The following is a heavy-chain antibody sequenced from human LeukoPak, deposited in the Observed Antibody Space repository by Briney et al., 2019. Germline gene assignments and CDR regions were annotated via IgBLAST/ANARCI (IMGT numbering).Heavy chain of an antibody. CDR1: GGSISSYY. D-gene: IGHD4-17*01. V-gene: IGHV4-4*07. Sequence: PSETLSLTCTVSGGSISSYYWSWIRQPAGKGLEWIGRIYTSGSTNYNPSLKSRVTMSVDTSKNQFSLKLSSVTAADTAVYYCARQSTVTKGVGYYYYYTDVWGKGTTVTVSS. CDR2: IYTSGST. CDR3: ARQSTVTKGVGYYYYYTDV. J-gene: IGHJ6*03.